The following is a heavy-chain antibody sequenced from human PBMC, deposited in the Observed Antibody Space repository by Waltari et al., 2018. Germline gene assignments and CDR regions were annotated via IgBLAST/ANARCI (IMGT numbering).Heavy chain of an antibody. D-gene: IGHD3-16*01. CDR3: ATGVGYFDY. CDR1: GYTLTELS. V-gene: IGHV1-24*01. Sequence: QVQLVQSGAEVKKPGASVKVSCKVSGYTLTELSMHWVRQAPGKGLEWMGGFDPEDGETIYAQKFQGRVTITADTSTDTAYMELSSLRSEDTAVYYCATGVGYFDYWGQGTLVTVSS. J-gene: IGHJ4*02. CDR2: FDPEDGET.